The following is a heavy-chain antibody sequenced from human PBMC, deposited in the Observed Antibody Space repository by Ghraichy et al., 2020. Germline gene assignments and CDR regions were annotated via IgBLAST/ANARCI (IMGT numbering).Heavy chain of an antibody. Sequence: SETLSLTCTVSGGSISSSSYYWGWIRQPPGKGLEWIGSIYYSGSTYYNPSLKSRVTISVDTSKNQFSLKLSSVTAADTAVYYCARLPGYCSGGSCYSPYYYGMDVWGQGTTVTVSS. D-gene: IGHD2-15*01. CDR1: GGSISSSSYY. CDR2: IYYSGST. CDR3: ARLPGYCSGGSCYSPYYYGMDV. J-gene: IGHJ6*02. V-gene: IGHV4-39*01.